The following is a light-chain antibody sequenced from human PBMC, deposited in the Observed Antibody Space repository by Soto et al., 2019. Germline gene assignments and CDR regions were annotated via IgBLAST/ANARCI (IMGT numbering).Light chain of an antibody. CDR3: QQYNNWPDMYT. V-gene: IGKV3-11*01. CDR1: QTVSSY. CDR2: DAS. J-gene: IGKJ2*01. Sequence: EIVLTQSPATLSLSPGERATLSCRASQTVSSYLAWYQQKPGQAPRLLIYDASSRATGIPARFSGSGSGTDFTLTISSLEPEDFAVYYCQQYNNWPDMYTFGQGTKLEIK.